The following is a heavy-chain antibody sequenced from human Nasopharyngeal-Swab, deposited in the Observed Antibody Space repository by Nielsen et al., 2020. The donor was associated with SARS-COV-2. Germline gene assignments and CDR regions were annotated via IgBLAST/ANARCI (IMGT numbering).Heavy chain of an antibody. J-gene: IGHJ5*02. D-gene: IGHD2-2*01. CDR2: VWYDGSNK. CDR3: ARERGLVPAATPWFDP. V-gene: IGHV3-33*01. Sequence: WIRQPPGKGLEWVAVVWYDGSNKYYADSVKGRFTISRDNSKNTLYLQMNSLRAEHTAVYYCARERGLVPAATPWFDPWGQGTLVTVSS.